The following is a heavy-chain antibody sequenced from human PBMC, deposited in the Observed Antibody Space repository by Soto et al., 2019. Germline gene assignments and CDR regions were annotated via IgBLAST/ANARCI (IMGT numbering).Heavy chain of an antibody. V-gene: IGHV3-23*01. Sequence: GGSLRLSCAASGFTFSSYTMAWVRQAPGKGLEWVSSISGSGGSPSYADSVQGRFTISRDNPRNTLSLQMNSLRAEDTTTYCCAKAGCSGNCCYVPDDWGHGSLVTVSS. CDR1: GFTFSSYT. CDR2: ISGSGGSP. CDR3: AKAGCSGNCCYVPDD. J-gene: IGHJ4*01. D-gene: IGHD3-22*01.